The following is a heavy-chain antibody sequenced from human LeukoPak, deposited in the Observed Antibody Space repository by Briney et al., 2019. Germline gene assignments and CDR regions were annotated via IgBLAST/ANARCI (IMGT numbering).Heavy chain of an antibody. D-gene: IGHD6-19*01. J-gene: IGHJ4*02. V-gene: IGHV4-34*01. CDR3: PRRGGWPVKFDY. CDR2: INHSQST. Sequence: PSETLSLTCAVYGGSFSGYYWSWIRQPPGKGLEWIGEINHSQSTNYNPSLKSRVTISVDTSENQFSLNLSSVTAADTAVYYCPRRGGWPVKFDYWGQGTLVTVSS. CDR1: GGSFSGYY.